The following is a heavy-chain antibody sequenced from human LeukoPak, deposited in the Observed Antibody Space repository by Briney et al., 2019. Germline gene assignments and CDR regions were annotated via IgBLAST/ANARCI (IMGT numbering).Heavy chain of an antibody. CDR3: ARDRFFDY. CDR1: GGSISRYY. Sequence: SETLSLTCTVSGGSISRYYWSWIRQPPGKGLEWIGNIYCTGSTNYNPSLKSRVTTSVDTSKNQFSLKLNSVTAADTAVYYCARDRFFDYWGQGTLVTVSS. V-gene: IGHV4-59*01. J-gene: IGHJ4*02. CDR2: IYCTGST. D-gene: IGHD3-16*01.